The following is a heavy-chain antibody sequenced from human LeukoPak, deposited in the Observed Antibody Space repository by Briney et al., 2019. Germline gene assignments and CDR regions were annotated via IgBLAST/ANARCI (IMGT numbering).Heavy chain of an antibody. D-gene: IGHD3-10*01. V-gene: IGHV3-30*03. CDR3: VRLSRGAMNYYMDV. CDR2: ISYDGSNK. CDR1: GFTFSSYG. J-gene: IGHJ6*03. Sequence: SLRLSCAASGFTFSSYGMHWVRQAPGKGLEWVAVISYDGSNKYYADSVKGRFTISRDNSKNTLYLQMNSLRAEDTAVYYCVRLSRGAMNYYMDVWGKGTTVTISS.